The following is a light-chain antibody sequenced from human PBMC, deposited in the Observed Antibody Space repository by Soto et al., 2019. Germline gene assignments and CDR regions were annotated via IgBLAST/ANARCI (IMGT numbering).Light chain of an antibody. CDR3: QQRYNWPWT. V-gene: IGKV3-11*01. CDR1: QSVNAY. CDR2: DAS. J-gene: IGKJ1*01. Sequence: VLTQSPVTMSFSPGERATLSCRASQSVNAYLAWYQQKPGQAPRLLIYDASNRASGIPPRFSGSGSGTDFTLAISGLETEDLAVYYCQQRYNWPWTFGQGTKVDIK.